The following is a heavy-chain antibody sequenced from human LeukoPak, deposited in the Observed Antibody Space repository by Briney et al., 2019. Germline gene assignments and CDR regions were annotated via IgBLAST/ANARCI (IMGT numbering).Heavy chain of an antibody. CDR2: VIPIFGTT. J-gene: IGHJ5*02. Sequence: SVKVSCKASGGTFSSYAISWVRQAPGQGLEWMGGVIPIFGTTNYAQKFQGRVTITADESTSTGYMELSSLRSEDTAMYYCARVSSSWNNWFDPWGQGTLVTVSS. V-gene: IGHV1-69*13. CDR3: ARVSSSWNNWFDP. D-gene: IGHD6-13*01. CDR1: GGTFSSYA.